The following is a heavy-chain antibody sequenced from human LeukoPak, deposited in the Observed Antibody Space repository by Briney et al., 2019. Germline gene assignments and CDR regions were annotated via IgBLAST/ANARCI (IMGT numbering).Heavy chain of an antibody. D-gene: IGHD5-18*01. CDR3: ATIKRGNIFGFFDF. CDR2: VLDNVRT. CDR1: GGSISSHY. V-gene: IGHV4-59*11. J-gene: IGHJ4*02. Sequence: PSETLSLTCTVSGGSISSHYWSWVRQPPGKGLEWIGYVLDNVRTKDNPSLNSRFTLSADTSKNQFSLRLTSVTAADTAVYYCATIKRGNIFGFFDFWGQEILVTVSS.